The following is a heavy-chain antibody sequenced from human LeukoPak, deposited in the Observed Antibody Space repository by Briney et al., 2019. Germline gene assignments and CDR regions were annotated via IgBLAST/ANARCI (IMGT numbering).Heavy chain of an antibody. CDR3: ARGDSVAAPVVGY. CDR2: IFHSANT. J-gene: IGHJ4*02. V-gene: IGHV4-38-2*02. CDR1: GYSISSGYY. D-gene: IGHD2-15*01. Sequence: SETLSLTCTVSGYSISSGYYWGWIRQPPGKGLEWIGSIFHSANTYYNPSLKSRVTISVDTSKNQFSLKMSSVTAADTAVYYCARGDSVAAPVVGYWGQGTLVTVSS.